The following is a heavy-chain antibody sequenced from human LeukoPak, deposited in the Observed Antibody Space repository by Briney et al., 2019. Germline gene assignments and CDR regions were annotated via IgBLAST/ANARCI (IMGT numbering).Heavy chain of an antibody. Sequence: SETLSLTCTVSGGSIGSGDYYWSWIRQHPGKGLEWIGYIYYSGSTYYNPSLKSRVTISGDTSKNQFSLKLSSVTAADTAVYYCARDGGYGGNSYHYYYGMDVWGQGTTVTVSS. CDR2: IYYSGST. J-gene: IGHJ6*02. CDR1: GGSIGSGDYY. D-gene: IGHD4-23*01. CDR3: ARDGGYGGNSYHYYYGMDV. V-gene: IGHV4-31*03.